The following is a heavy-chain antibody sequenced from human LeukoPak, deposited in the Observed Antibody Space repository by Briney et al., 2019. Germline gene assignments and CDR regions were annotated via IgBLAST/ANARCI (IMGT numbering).Heavy chain of an antibody. CDR3: ARDAGTLVLRYFDWVNSYWYFDL. CDR2: IYYSGST. Sequence: SETLSLTCTVSGGSISSGGYYWSWTRQHPGKGLEWIGYIYYSGSTYYNPSLKSRVTISVDTSKNQFSLKLSSVTAADTAVYYCARDAGTLVLRYFDWVNSYWYFDLWGRGTLVTVSS. J-gene: IGHJ2*01. D-gene: IGHD3-9*01. V-gene: IGHV4-31*03. CDR1: GGSISSGGYY.